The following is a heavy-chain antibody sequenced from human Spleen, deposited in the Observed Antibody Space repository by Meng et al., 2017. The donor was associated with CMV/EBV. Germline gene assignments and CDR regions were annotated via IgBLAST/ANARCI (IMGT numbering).Heavy chain of an antibody. J-gene: IGHJ4*02. CDR1: GFGFRTYH. D-gene: IGHD5-12*01. CDR2: INSAGNPR. CDR3: ARPKGGGYHAFDY. Sequence: GESLKISCAASGFGFRTYHMNWVRQAPGKGLEWLAYINSAGNPRYYADSVKGRFTISRDNAKNSLYLQMNSLRVEDTAVFYCARPKGGGYHAFDYWGQGTLVTVPQ. V-gene: IGHV3-48*04.